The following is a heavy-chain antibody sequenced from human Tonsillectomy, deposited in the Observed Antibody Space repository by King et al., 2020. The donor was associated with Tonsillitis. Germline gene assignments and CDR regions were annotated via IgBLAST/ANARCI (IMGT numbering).Heavy chain of an antibody. CDR3: ARHGGTYYYGSVSYLWFDP. Sequence: QLQESGPGLVKPSETLSLTCTVSGGSISSYYWSWIRQPPGKGLEWIGYIYYSGSTNYNPSLKNRVTISVDTSKNQFSLKLSSVTAADTAVYYCARHGGTYYYGSVSYLWFDPWGQGTLGTVSS. J-gene: IGHJ5*02. V-gene: IGHV4-59*08. D-gene: IGHD3-10*01. CDR1: GGSISSYY. CDR2: IYYSGST.